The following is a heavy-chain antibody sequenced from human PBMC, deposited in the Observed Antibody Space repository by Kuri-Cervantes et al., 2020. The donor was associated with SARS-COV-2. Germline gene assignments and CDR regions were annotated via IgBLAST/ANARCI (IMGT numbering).Heavy chain of an antibody. CDR3: ALMAGYYYDYYMDV. D-gene: IGHD5-24*01. Sequence: ASVKVSCKASGYTFTGYYMHWVRQAPGQGLEWMGWINPNSGGTNYAQKFQGRVTMTRDTSISTAYMELSRLRSDDTAVYYCALMAGYYYDYYMDVWGKGTTVTVSS. V-gene: IGHV1-2*02. CDR1: GYTFTGYY. CDR2: INPNSGGT. J-gene: IGHJ6*03.